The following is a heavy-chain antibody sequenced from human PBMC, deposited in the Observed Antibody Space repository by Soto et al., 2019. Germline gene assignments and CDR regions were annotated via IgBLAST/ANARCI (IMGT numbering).Heavy chain of an antibody. CDR1: GFTFSSYA. D-gene: IGHD4-4*01. CDR2: ISGSGGST. CDR3: AVYYSRAFDI. V-gene: IGHV3-23*01. Sequence: EVQLLESGGGLVQHGGSLRLSCAASGFTFSSYAMSWVRQAPGKGLEWVSAISGSGGSTYYVDSVKGRFTISRDNSKNTLYLQMNSLRAEDTAVYYCAVYYSRAFDIWGQGTMVTVSS. J-gene: IGHJ3*02.